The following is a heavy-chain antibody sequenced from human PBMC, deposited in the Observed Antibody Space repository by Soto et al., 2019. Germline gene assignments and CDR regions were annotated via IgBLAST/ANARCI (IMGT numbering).Heavy chain of an antibody. CDR1: GDTFKNCV. D-gene: IGHD3-10*01. J-gene: IGHJ6*02. CDR2: IIPLFGTT. Sequence: QVQVVQSGVEVRRPGSSVKVSCKASGDTFKNCVISWVRQAPGQGLEWMGGIIPLFGTTDFAQRFQGRLTITTDESTTTAYMELNRLRAEDTATYSCAAELGFGKLSVVWGQGTTVIVSS. CDR3: AAELGFGKLSVV. V-gene: IGHV1-69*01.